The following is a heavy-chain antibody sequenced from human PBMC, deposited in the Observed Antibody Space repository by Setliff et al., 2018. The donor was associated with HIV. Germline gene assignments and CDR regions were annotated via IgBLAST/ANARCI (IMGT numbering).Heavy chain of an antibody. CDR3: ATFFVSTATTQDY. D-gene: IGHD4-17*01. CDR1: GDSMSSGDYS. CDR2: IHHGGGT. V-gene: IGHV4-30-2*06. J-gene: IGHJ4*02. Sequence: SETLSLTCAVSGDSMSSGDYSWNWIRQSPGKGLEWIGEIHHGGGTKYNPSLKSRVTVSLDMSKNQFSLKLNSLTAADTGVYYCATFFVSTATTQDYWGQGTLVTVSS.